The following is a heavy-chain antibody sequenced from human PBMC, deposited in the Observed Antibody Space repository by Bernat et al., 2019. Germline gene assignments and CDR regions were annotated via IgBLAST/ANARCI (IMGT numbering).Heavy chain of an antibody. J-gene: IGHJ6*02. V-gene: IGHV3-7*03. CDR1: GFTFSTYA. CDR3: SREGYNFYGMDV. CDR2: IKQDGSQI. Sequence: VHPVESGGGVVQPGGSLRLSCVASGFTFSTYAMHWVRQAPGKGLEWVANIKQDGSQIYSVDSVKGRFTISRDNAQNSLYLQMNSLRAEDTAVYYCSREGYNFYGMDVWGQGTTVTVSS.